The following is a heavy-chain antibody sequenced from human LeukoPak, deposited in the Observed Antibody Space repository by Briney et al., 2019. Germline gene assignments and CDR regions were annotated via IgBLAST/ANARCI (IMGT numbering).Heavy chain of an antibody. Sequence: SETLSLTCAVYGGSFSGYYWSWIRQPPGKGLEWIGEINHSGSTNYNPSLKSRVTISVDTSKNQLSLKLSSVTAADTAVYYCATERGYCSSTSCPNWFDPWGQGTLVTVSS. V-gene: IGHV4-34*01. CDR1: GGSFSGYY. CDR2: INHSGST. J-gene: IGHJ5*02. CDR3: ATERGYCSSTSCPNWFDP. D-gene: IGHD2-2*01.